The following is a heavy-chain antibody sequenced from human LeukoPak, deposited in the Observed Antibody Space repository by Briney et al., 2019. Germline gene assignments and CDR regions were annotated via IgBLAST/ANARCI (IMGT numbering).Heavy chain of an antibody. Sequence: GGSLRLSCAASGFTFSSYAMHWVRQAPGKGLEWVAVISYDGSNKYYADSVKGRFTISRDNSKNTLYLQMNSLRSEDTAVYYCARGNDDSSGYYYGGYFDYWGQGTLVTVSS. V-gene: IGHV3-30*04. CDR3: ARGNDDSSGYYYGGYFDY. CDR1: GFTFSSYA. J-gene: IGHJ4*02. D-gene: IGHD3-22*01. CDR2: ISYDGSNK.